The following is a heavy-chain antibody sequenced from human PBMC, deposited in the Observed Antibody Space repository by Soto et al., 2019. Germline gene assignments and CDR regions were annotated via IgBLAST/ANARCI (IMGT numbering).Heavy chain of an antibody. CDR3: ARDLWRARYCYYYVMDF. CDR1: GGTFSSYA. V-gene: IGHV1-69*06. Sequence: QVQLVQSGAEVQKPGSSVKVSCKASGGTFSSYAISWVRQAPGQGLEWMGGIIPIFGTANYSEKFQGRVTITADIDTLRAYMELSGLSAGDKGVYCCARDLWRARYCYYYVMDFLGQGPTVTVSS. CDR2: IIPIFGTA. D-gene: IGHD2-21*01. J-gene: IGHJ6*02.